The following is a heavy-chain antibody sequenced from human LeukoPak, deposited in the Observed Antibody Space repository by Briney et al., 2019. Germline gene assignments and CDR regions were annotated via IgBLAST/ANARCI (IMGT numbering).Heavy chain of an antibody. J-gene: IGHJ4*02. D-gene: IGHD6-13*01. CDR1: GGCFSGYY. CDR3: ARVWSSS. Sequence: SETLSLTCAVYGGCFSGYYWSWIRQPPGKGLEWIGEINHSGSTNYNPSLKSRVTISVDTSKNQFSLKLSSVTAADTAVYYCARVWSSSWGQGTLVTVSS. V-gene: IGHV4-34*01. CDR2: INHSGST.